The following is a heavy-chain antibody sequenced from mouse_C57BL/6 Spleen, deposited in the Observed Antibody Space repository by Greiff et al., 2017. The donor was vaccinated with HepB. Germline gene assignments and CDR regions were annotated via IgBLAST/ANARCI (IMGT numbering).Heavy chain of an antibody. V-gene: IGHV1-64*01. CDR2: IHPNSGST. D-gene: IGHD1-1*01. CDR1: GYTFTSYW. Sequence: QVQLKQPGAELVKPGASVKLSCKASGYTFTSYWMHWVKQRPGQGLEWIGMIHPNSGSTNYNEKFKSKATLTVDKSSSTAYMQLSSLTSEDSAVYYCARPPITTVVEPYFDYWGQGTTLTVSS. J-gene: IGHJ2*01. CDR3: ARPPITTVVEPYFDY.